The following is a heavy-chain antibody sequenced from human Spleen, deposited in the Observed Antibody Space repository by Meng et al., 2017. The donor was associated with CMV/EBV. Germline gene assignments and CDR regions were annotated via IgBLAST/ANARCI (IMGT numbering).Heavy chain of an antibody. CDR3: ARDITIFGVVHYYYYYGMDV. CDR2: ISYDGSNK. Sequence: GGSLRLSCATSGFTFSSYAMNWVRQAPGKGLEWVALISYDGSNKYYADFAKGRFTISRDNAKNSMYLQMNSLRAEDTAVYYCARDITIFGVVHYYYYYGMDVWGQGTTVTVSS. D-gene: IGHD3-3*01. V-gene: IGHV3-30*04. J-gene: IGHJ6*02. CDR1: GFTFSSYA.